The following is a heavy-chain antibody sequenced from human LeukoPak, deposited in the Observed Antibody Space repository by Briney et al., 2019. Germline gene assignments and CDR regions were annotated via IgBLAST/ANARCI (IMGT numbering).Heavy chain of an antibody. J-gene: IGHJ6*02. CDR2: INHSGST. CDR3: ASGRGRTTGTTLKAPIYYYYGMDV. Sequence: PSETLSLTCAVYGGSFSGYYWSWIRQPPGKGLEWIGEINHSGSTNYNPSLKSRVTISVDTPKNQFSLKVSSVTAADTAVYYCASGRGRTTGTTLKAPIYYYYGMDVWGQGTTVTVSS. D-gene: IGHD1-1*01. CDR1: GGSFSGYY. V-gene: IGHV4-34*01.